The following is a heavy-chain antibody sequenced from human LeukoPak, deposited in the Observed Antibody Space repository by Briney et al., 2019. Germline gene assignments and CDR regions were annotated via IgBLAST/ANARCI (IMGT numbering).Heavy chain of an antibody. V-gene: IGHV3-53*01. Sequence: PGGSLRLSCAASGFTVSSNYMSWVRQAPGKGLEWVSVIYSGGSTYYADSVKGRFTISRDNSKNTLYLQMNSLRAEDTAVYYCARGGHSYGYEYFDYWGQGTLVTVSS. CDR1: GFTVSSNY. D-gene: IGHD5-18*01. CDR3: ARGGHSYGYEYFDY. CDR2: IYSGGST. J-gene: IGHJ4*02.